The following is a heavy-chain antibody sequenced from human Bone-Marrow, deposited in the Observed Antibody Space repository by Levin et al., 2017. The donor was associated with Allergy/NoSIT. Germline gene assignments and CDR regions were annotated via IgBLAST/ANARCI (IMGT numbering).Heavy chain of an antibody. V-gene: IGHV3-23*01. CDR1: GFTFSSCA. CDR3: AKCNIYCQKTNFDY. Sequence: PGGSLRLSCVGSGFTFSSCAMNWVRQAPGKGLEWVSVISGSGETTQYADSVKGRFTISRDNSKNTMYLQMDSLRAEDTAIYYCAKCNIYCQKTNFDYWGQGTLVTVSS. D-gene: IGHD2/OR15-2a*01. J-gene: IGHJ4*02. CDR2: ISGSGETT.